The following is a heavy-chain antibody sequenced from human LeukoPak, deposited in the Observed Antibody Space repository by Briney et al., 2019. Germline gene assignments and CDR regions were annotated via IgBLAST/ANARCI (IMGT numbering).Heavy chain of an antibody. CDR2: ISSSSATI. J-gene: IGHJ4*02. Sequence: GSLRLSCVASGFTFNTYSLNWFRQAPGKGLEWISYISSSSATIYYADSVKGRFTISRDNAKNSLYLQMNSLRAEDTAVYYCARGRDLFDSWGQGTLVIVSS. V-gene: IGHV3-48*04. CDR1: GFTFNTYS. CDR3: ARGRDLFDS.